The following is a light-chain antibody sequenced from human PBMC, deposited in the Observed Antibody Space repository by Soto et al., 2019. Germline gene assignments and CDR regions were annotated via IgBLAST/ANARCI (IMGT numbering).Light chain of an antibody. V-gene: IGKV3-15*01. CDR2: GAS. J-gene: IGKJ5*01. CDR3: QQYNNWPIT. CDR1: QSVSSSN. Sequence: EIALTQSPGTLSLSPGERATLSCRASQSVSSSNLAWYQQKPGQAPRLLIYGASTRATGIPARFSGSGSGTEFTLTISSLQSEDFAVYYCQQYNNWPITFGQGTRLEIK.